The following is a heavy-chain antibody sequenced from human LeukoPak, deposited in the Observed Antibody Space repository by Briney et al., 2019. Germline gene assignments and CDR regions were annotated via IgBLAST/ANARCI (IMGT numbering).Heavy chain of an antibody. J-gene: IGHJ6*02. D-gene: IGHD6-6*01. V-gene: IGHV1-3*01. CDR2: INAGNGNT. CDR3: ARMGALEYSSSSGYYGMDV. Sequence: ASVKVSCKASGYTFTSYAMHWVRQAPGQRLEWVGWINAGNGNTKYSQKFQGRVTITRDTSASTAYMELSSLRSEDTAVYYCARMGALEYSSSSGYYGMDVWGQGTTVTVSS. CDR1: GYTFTSYA.